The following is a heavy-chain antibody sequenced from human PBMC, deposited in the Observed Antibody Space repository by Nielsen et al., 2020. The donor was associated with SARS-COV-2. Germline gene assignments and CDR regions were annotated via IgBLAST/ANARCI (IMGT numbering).Heavy chain of an antibody. D-gene: IGHD5-24*01. Sequence: GGSLRLSCAASGFTFSSYAMSWVRQAPGKGLEWVSAISGSGGSTYYADSVKGRFTISRDNSKNTLYLQMNSLRAEDTAVYYCARSRRDGYINDAFDIWGQGTMVTVSS. CDR1: GFTFSSYA. CDR2: ISGSGGST. V-gene: IGHV3-23*01. J-gene: IGHJ3*02. CDR3: ARSRRDGYINDAFDI.